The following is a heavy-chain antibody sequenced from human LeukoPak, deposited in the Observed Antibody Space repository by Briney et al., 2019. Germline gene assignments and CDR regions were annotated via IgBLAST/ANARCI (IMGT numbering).Heavy chain of an antibody. D-gene: IGHD3-10*01. CDR2: IYHSGST. CDR3: ARGEVAGSGSYTSFDY. CDR1: GGSISSGGYS. J-gene: IGHJ4*02. V-gene: IGHV4-30-2*01. Sequence: SETLSLTCAVSGGSISSGGYSWSWIRQPPGKGLEWIGYIYHSGSTYYNPSLKSRVTISVDRSKNQFSLKLSSVTAADTAVYYCARGEVAGSGSYTSFDYWGQGTLVTVSS.